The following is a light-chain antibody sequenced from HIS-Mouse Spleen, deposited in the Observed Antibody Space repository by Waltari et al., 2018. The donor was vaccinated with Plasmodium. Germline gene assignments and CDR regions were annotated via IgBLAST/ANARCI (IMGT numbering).Light chain of an antibody. CDR2: EDS. J-gene: IGLJ3*02. Sequence: SYELTQPPSVSVSPGQTARITCSGDALPQKYAYWYPQKSGQAPVLVIYEDSKRPSGIPERVSGSSSGTMATLTISGAQVEDEADYYCYSTDSSGNHRVFGGGTKLTVL. CDR1: ALPQKY. CDR3: YSTDSSGNHRV. V-gene: IGLV3-10*01.